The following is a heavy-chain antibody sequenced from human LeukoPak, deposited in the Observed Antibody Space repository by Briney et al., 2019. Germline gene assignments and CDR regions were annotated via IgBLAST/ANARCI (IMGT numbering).Heavy chain of an antibody. Sequence: GESLKISCKGSGYRFTTYWIGWVRQMPGKGLERMGIIYPSDSDTRYSPSFQGQVTISADKSISTAYLQWNSLKASDTAMYYCARLYGDADYWGQGTLVTVSS. J-gene: IGHJ4*02. D-gene: IGHD4-17*01. V-gene: IGHV5-51*01. CDR2: IYPSDSDT. CDR3: ARLYGDADY. CDR1: GYRFTTYW.